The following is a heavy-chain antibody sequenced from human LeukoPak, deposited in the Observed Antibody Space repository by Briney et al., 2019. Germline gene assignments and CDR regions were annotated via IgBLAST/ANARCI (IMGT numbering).Heavy chain of an antibody. CDR1: GGTFNNYA. J-gene: IGHJ4*02. CDR3: ARAVQVTTGGLFDY. D-gene: IGHD4-17*01. V-gene: IGHV1-69*06. Sequence: SVKVSCKASGGTFNNYAISWVRQAPGQRLEWMGGIIPIFGTANYAQKFQGRVTIIADKSTSTAYMELSSLRSEDTAVYYCARAVQVTTGGLFDYWGQGTLVTVSS. CDR2: IIPIFGTA.